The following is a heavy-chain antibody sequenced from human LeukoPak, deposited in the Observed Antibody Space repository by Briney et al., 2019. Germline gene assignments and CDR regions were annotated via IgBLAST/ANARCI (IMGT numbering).Heavy chain of an antibody. J-gene: IGHJ4*02. CDR1: GYSFTTYC. CDR3: ARRCRSSWYSFDY. V-gene: IGHV5-51*01. D-gene: IGHD6-13*01. Sequence: GESVKISCRASGYSFTTYCMGWVRQMPGXGREWMGIIYPGDSDTRYSPSLQGEVTISADKSISTAYLQWSSLKASASAMYYCARRCRSSWYSFDYWGQGTLVTVSS. CDR2: IYPGDSDT.